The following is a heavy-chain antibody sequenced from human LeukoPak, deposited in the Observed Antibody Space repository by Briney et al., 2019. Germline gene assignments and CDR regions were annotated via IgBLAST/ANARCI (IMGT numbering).Heavy chain of an antibody. CDR3: ARVGITIFGVVIIPVGNWFDP. V-gene: IGHV4-38-2*02. CDR2: IYHSGST. Sequence: PLETLSLTCTVSGYSISSGYYWGWIRPPPGKGLEWIGSIYHSGSTYYNPSLKSRVTISVDTSKNQFSLKLSSVTAADTAVYYCARVGITIFGVVIIPVGNWFDPWGQGTLVTVSS. CDR1: GYSISSGYY. J-gene: IGHJ5*02. D-gene: IGHD3-3*01.